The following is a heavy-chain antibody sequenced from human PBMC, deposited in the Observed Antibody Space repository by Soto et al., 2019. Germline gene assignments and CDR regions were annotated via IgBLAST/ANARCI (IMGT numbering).Heavy chain of an antibody. CDR1: GFTFSSYW. Sequence: EVQLVESGGGLVQPGGSLRLSCAASGFTFSSYWMHWVRQAPGKGLVWVSRINSDGSSTSYADSVKGRFTISRDNAKNTLYLQMNSLRAEDTAVYYCARPPIPRGYDSQYYCDYWGQGTLVTVSS. D-gene: IGHD5-12*01. CDR2: INSDGSST. V-gene: IGHV3-74*01. CDR3: ARPPIPRGYDSQYYCDY. J-gene: IGHJ4*02.